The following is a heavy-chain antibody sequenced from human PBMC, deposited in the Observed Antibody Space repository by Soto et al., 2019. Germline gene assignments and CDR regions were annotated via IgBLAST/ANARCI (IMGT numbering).Heavy chain of an antibody. Sequence: SVKVSCKASGGTFSSYTISWVRQAPGQGLEWMGGIIPIFGTANYAQKFQGRVTITADESTSTAYMELSSLRSEDTAVYYCARGDYYDSSGSTHYWGQGTLVTVSS. CDR3: ARGDYYDSSGSTHY. CDR2: IIPIFGTA. J-gene: IGHJ4*02. V-gene: IGHV1-69*13. D-gene: IGHD3-22*01. CDR1: GGTFSSYT.